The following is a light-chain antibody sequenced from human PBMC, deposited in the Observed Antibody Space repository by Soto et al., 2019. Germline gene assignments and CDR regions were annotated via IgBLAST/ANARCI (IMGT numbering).Light chain of an antibody. CDR2: DVT. CDR1: SSNIGGYNS. V-gene: IGLV2-8*01. Sequence: QSVLAQSPSACGSPGPTVSISCTGTSSNIGGYNSVSWYQQHPGKAPKVMIYDVTKRPSGVPDRFSGSKSGNTASMTVSALQAEDEADYYCSSYTDRKNLVFGTGTTV. J-gene: IGLJ1*01. CDR3: SSYTDRKNLV.